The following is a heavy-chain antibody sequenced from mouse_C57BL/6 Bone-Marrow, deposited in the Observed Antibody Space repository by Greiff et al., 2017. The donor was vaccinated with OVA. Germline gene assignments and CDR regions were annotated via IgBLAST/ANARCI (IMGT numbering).Heavy chain of an antibody. V-gene: IGHV1-80*01. D-gene: IGHD2-2*01. Sequence: VQLQQSGAELVKPGASVKISCKASGYAFSSYWMNWVKQRPGKGLEWIGQIYPGDGDTNYNGKFKGKATLTADKSSNTAYMQLSSLTSEDSAVYFCARKDGYDDFDYWGQGTTLTVSS. CDR3: ARKDGYDDFDY. CDR2: IYPGDGDT. J-gene: IGHJ2*01. CDR1: GYAFSSYW.